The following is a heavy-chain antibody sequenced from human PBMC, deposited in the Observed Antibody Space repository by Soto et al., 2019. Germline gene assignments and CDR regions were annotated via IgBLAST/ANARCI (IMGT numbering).Heavy chain of an antibody. V-gene: IGHV3-7*04. CDR1: GFTFSSNW. CDR2: IRQDGSEK. J-gene: IGHJ4*02. D-gene: IGHD2-2*01. CDR3: AREIVVARGASYFDY. Sequence: GGSLRLSCVGSGFTFSSNWMTWVRQAPGKGLEWVGNIRQDGSEKNYVDSVKGRFTISRDNAKNSLYLQMNNQRAEDTAVYYCAREIVVARGASYFDYWGPGTLVSVSS.